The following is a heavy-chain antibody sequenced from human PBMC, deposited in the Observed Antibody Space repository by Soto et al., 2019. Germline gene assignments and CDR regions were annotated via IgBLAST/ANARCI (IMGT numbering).Heavy chain of an antibody. D-gene: IGHD5-18*01. CDR2: IYYSGST. J-gene: IGHJ4*02. CDR1: GGSISSGGYF. Sequence: PSETLSLTCTVSGGSISSGGYFWTWIRQHPGKGLEWIGYIYYSGSTYYNPSLRSRVTISLDTSENQFSLKLNSVTAADTAVYYCARDSSGPGYSYGKLDYWGQGSLVTVSS. CDR3: ARDSSGPGYSYGKLDY. V-gene: IGHV4-31*03.